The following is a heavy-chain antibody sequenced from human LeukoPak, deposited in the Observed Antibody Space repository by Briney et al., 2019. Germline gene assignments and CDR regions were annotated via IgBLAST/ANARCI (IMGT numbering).Heavy chain of an antibody. CDR3: ARDDSDIYYDSSGYLAY. CDR2: INLSGGDT. CDR1: GYTFTGYY. Sequence: ASVKVSCKASGYTFTGYYMHWVRQAPGQGLEWMGWINLSGGDTTYAQKFQGRLTMTRGTSTSTVYINLSSLRSEDTAVYYCARDDSDIYYDSSGYLAYWGQGTLVTVSS. D-gene: IGHD3-22*01. J-gene: IGHJ4*02. V-gene: IGHV1-46*01.